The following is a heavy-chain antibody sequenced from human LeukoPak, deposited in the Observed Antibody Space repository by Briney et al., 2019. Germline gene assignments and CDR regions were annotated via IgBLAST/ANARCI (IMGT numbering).Heavy chain of an antibody. Sequence: ASVKVSCKASGYTFTTYAMNWVRQAPGQRLEWMGWIDTKTGNPTYAQALTGRFVFSLDTSVSTAFLQINSLKAEDTAVYYCARGIGAFDIWGQGTMVTVSS. V-gene: IGHV7-4-1*02. D-gene: IGHD3-3*01. CDR2: IDTKTGNP. CDR1: GYTFTTYA. J-gene: IGHJ3*02. CDR3: ARGIGAFDI.